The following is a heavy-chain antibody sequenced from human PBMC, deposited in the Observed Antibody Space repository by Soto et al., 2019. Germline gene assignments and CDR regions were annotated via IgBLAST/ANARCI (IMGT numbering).Heavy chain of an antibody. CDR1: EYTFTSYT. V-gene: IGHV1-3*01. CDR2: INGGNGNT. J-gene: IGHJ4*02. CDR3: AREPQGLYYFDY. Sequence: QVQVLQSGAEVKKPGASVKVSCKASEYTFTSYTMHWVRQAPGQRLEWMGWINGGNGNTKYSQKFQGRVTITRDTSASTAYMELSSLRSDDTAVYYCAREPQGLYYFDYWGQGTLVTVSS.